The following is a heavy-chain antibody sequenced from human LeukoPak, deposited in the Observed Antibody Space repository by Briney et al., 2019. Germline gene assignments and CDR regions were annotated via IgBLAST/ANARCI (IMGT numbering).Heavy chain of an antibody. Sequence: PSETLSLTCTVSGGSISTYYWSWIRQSPGKRLEWIGRFCTTGSTNYSPSLKSRVTMSVDTSKNQFSLNLISVTAADTAVYYCATGAGDFDHWGQGILVTVSS. J-gene: IGHJ4*02. CDR2: FCTTGST. V-gene: IGHV4-4*07. CDR3: ATGAGDFDH. D-gene: IGHD1-14*01. CDR1: GGSISTYY.